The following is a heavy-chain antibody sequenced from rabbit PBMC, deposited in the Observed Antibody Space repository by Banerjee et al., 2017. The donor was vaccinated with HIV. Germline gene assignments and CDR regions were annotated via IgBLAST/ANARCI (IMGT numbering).Heavy chain of an antibody. V-gene: IGHV1S7*01. CDR1: GFDFSSYG. J-gene: IGHJ4*01. D-gene: IGHD1-1*01. CDR2: IDPVFGST. Sequence: QSLEESGGGLVQPGGSLKLSCKASGFDFSSYGVSWVRQAPGKGLEWIGYIDPVFGSTYYASWVNGRFTISSHNAQNTLYLQLNSLTAADTATYFCVRADASSSGYYSWRFNLWGQGTLVTVS. CDR3: VRADASSSGYYSWRFNL.